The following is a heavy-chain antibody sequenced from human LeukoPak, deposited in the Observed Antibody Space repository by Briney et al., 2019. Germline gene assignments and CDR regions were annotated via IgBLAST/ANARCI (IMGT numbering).Heavy chain of an antibody. V-gene: IGHV4-39*07. CDR1: GGSISSSSYY. Sequence: PSETLSLTCTVSGGSISSSSYYWGWIRQPPGKGLEWIGSIYYSGSTYYNPSLKSRVTISVDTSKNQFSLKLSSVTAADTAVYYCARDESADYWGQGTLVTVSS. CDR3: ARDESADY. J-gene: IGHJ4*02. CDR2: IYYSGST.